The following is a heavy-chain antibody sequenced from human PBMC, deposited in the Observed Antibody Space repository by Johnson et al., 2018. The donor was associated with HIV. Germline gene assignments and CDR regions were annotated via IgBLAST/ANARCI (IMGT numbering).Heavy chain of an antibody. J-gene: IGHJ3*02. CDR3: ARGEGVLGERQGAFDI. Sequence: VQLVESGGGVVQPGRSLRLSCAASGFTFSNAWMSWVRQAPGKGLEWVGRIKSKTDGGTTDYAAPVKGRFTISRDESKNTLCLQMNSLRAEDTAVYYCARGEGVLGERQGAFDIWGQGTMVTVSS. CDR2: IKSKTDGGTT. CDR1: GFTFSNAW. V-gene: IGHV3-15*01. D-gene: IGHD1-1*01.